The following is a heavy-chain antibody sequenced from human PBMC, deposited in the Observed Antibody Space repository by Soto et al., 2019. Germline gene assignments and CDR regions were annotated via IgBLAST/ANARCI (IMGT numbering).Heavy chain of an antibody. D-gene: IGHD6-6*01. V-gene: IGHV4-34*01. J-gene: IGHJ4*02. Sequence: SETLSLTCAVYGGSFSGYYWSWIRQPPGKGLEWIGEINHSGSTNYNPSLKSRVTISVDTSKNQFSLKLSSVTAADTAVYYCARGRGGRAARPPSDYWGQGTLVTVSS. CDR1: GGSFSGYY. CDR3: ARGRGGRAARPPSDY. CDR2: INHSGST.